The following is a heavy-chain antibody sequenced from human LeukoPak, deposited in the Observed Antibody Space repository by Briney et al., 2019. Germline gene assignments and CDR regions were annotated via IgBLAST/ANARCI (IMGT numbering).Heavy chain of an antibody. D-gene: IGHD2/OR15-2a*01. CDR1: GFTFSSYA. CDR3: ARGLLVTTFSFATTIDY. J-gene: IGHJ4*02. CDR2: INGSGGGT. Sequence: GGSLRLSCAASGFTFSSYAMNWVRQAPGKGLEWVSAINGSGGGTYYADSVKGRFTISRDNSKNTLYLQMNSLRAEDTAVYYCARGLLVTTFSFATTIDYWGQGTLVTVSS. V-gene: IGHV3-23*01.